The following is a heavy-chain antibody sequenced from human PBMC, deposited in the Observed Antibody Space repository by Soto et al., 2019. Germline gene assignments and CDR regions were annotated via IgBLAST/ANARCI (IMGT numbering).Heavy chain of an antibody. Sequence: ASVKVSCKASGYTFTGYYMHWVRQAPGQGLEWMGWINPNSGNTNYAQKFQGWVTMTRDTSTSTAYMELSRLRSDDTAVYYCARDRSRGSSGWYSGAFDIWGQGTMVTVSS. CDR1: GYTFTGYY. CDR3: ARDRSRGSSGWYSGAFDI. CDR2: INPNSGNT. D-gene: IGHD6-19*01. J-gene: IGHJ3*02. V-gene: IGHV1-2*04.